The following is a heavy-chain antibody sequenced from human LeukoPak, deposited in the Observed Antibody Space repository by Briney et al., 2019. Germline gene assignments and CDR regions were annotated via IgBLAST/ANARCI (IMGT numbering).Heavy chain of an antibody. D-gene: IGHD3-3*01. CDR3: AAYYTSSDY. V-gene: IGHV3-23*01. Sequence: PGGSLRLPCAASGFSFSSYAMSWVRQAPGKGLEWVSAISISGGSTYYADSVKGRFTISRDNSKNTMYLQMNSPRAEDTAVYYCAAYYTSSDYWGQGTLVTVSS. CDR2: ISISGGST. J-gene: IGHJ4*02. CDR1: GFSFSSYA.